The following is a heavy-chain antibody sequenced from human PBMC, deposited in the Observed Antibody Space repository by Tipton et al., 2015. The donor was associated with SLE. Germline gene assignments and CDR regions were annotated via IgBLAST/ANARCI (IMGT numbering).Heavy chain of an antibody. CDR3: ARETVGGWFDP. J-gene: IGHJ5*02. D-gene: IGHD1-26*01. CDR1: GGSISSQH. V-gene: IGHV4-59*11. CDR2: ISYSGST. Sequence: TLSLTCSVSGGSISSQHWSWIRQPPGKGLEWIGYISYSGSTNYNPALKSRVTISVNTSRNQFSLRLSSVTAADTAVYHCARETVGGWFDPWGQGILVTVSS.